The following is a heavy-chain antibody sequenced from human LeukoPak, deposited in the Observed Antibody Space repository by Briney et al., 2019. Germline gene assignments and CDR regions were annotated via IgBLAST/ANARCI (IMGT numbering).Heavy chain of an antibody. V-gene: IGHV4-59*01. CDR3: ARGVVVPAAILSSYYMDV. CDR2: IYYSGST. CDR1: GGSISSYY. D-gene: IGHD2-2*01. J-gene: IGHJ6*03. Sequence: PSETLSLTCTVSGGSISSYYWSWIRQPPGKGLEWIGYIYYSGSTNYNPSLKSRVTISVDTSKNQFSLKLSSVTAADTAVYYCARGVVVPAAILSSYYMDVWGKGTTVTVSS.